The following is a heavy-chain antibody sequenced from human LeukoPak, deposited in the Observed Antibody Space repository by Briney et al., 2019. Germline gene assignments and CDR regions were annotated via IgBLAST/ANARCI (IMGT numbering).Heavy chain of an antibody. J-gene: IGHJ5*02. CDR1: GFTFSSYA. D-gene: IGHD3-3*01. CDR2: ISGSSSTI. Sequence: GGSLRLSCAASGFTFSSYAMSWVRQAPGQGLEWISYISGSSSTIYYADSVKGRFTISRDNAKNSLYLQMNSLRAEDTAVYYCARESFTLFGVIITWGQGTLVTVSS. CDR3: ARESFTLFGVIIT. V-gene: IGHV3-48*01.